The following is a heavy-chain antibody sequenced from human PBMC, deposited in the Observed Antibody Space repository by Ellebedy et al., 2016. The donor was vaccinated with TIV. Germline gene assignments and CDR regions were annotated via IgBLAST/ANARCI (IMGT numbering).Heavy chain of an antibody. J-gene: IGHJ4*03. V-gene: IGHV3-13*01. CDR1: GFTFSSYD. Sequence: GESLKISCAASGFTFSSYDMHWVRQGTGKGLEWVSAIGTAGDTYYPGSGKGRFTISRENAKNSLYLQITSLRAEDTAVYYCARVRFGDTAVDYWGQGTLVTVSS. D-gene: IGHD2-21*01. CDR2: IGTAGDT. CDR3: ARVRFGDTAVDY.